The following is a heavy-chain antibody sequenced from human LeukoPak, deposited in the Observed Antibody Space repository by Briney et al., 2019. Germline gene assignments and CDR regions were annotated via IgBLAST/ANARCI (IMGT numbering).Heavy chain of an antibody. CDR1: GFTFSSYW. D-gene: IGHD6-13*01. CDR2: IKQDGSEK. CDR3: ARKTAAGRVYYYYYTDV. J-gene: IGHJ6*03. V-gene: IGHV3-7*01. Sequence: GGSLRLSCAASGFTFSSYWMSWVRQAPGKGLEWVANIKQDGSEKYYVDSVKGRFTISRDNAKNSLYLQMNSLRAEDTAVYYCARKTAAGRVYYYYYTDVWGKGTTVTVSS.